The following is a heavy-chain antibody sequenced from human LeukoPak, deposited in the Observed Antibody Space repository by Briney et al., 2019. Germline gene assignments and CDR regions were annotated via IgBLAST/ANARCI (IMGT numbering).Heavy chain of an antibody. Sequence: SQTLSLTCTVSGGSISSGGYYWSWIRQHPGTGLEWIGYIYYSGSTYYNPSLKSRVTISVDTSKNQFSLKLSSVTAADTAVYYCASGPRNWFDPWGQGTLVTVSS. CDR1: GGSISSGGYY. J-gene: IGHJ5*02. V-gene: IGHV4-31*03. CDR3: ASGPRNWFDP. CDR2: IYYSGST.